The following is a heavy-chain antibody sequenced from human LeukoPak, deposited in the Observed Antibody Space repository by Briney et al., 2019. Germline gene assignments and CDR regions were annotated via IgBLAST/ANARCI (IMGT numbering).Heavy chain of an antibody. J-gene: IGHJ6*03. V-gene: IGHV3-23*01. CDR3: AKDTTAGWYHRAYMDV. Sequence: GGSLRLSCVASGFTFSSYAMSWVRQAPGGGLEWVSAISGSGDTTYHADSVKGRFTISRDNSENRLSLQMDSLRGGDPAVYFCAKDTTAGWYHRAYMDVWAKGTTVTVSS. CDR1: GFTFSSYA. CDR2: ISGSGDTT. D-gene: IGHD2-15*01.